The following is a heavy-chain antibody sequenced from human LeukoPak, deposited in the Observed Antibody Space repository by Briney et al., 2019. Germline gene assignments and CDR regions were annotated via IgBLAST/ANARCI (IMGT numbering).Heavy chain of an antibody. CDR3: AKWKYSNSGIDDY. CDR1: GFTFDDYA. Sequence: GRSLRLSCAASGFTFDDYAMHWVRQAPGKGLEWVSGISWNSGSIGYADSVKGRFTISRDNAKNSLYLQMNSLRAEDTALYYCAKWKYSNSGIDDYWGQGTLVTVSS. J-gene: IGHJ4*02. V-gene: IGHV3-9*01. D-gene: IGHD6-6*01. CDR2: ISWNSGSI.